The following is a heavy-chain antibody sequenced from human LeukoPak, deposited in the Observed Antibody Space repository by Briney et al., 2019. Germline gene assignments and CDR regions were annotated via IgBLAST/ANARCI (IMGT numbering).Heavy chain of an antibody. J-gene: IGHJ3*02. CDR2: ISSSSSYI. CDR1: GFTFSSYS. D-gene: IGHD6-19*01. CDR3: ARELGSGSSYDAFDI. Sequence: GGSLRPSCAASGFTFSSYSMNWVRQAPGKGLEWVSSISSSSSYIYYADSVKGRFTISRDNAKNSLYLQMNSLRAEDTAVYYCARELGSGSSYDAFDIWGQGTMVTVSS. V-gene: IGHV3-21*01.